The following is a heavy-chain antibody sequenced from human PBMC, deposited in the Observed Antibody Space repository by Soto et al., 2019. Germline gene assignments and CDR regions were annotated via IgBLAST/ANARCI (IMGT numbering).Heavy chain of an antibody. CDR1: GGTFSSYA. Sequence: SVKVSCKASGGTFSSYAISWVRQAPGQGLEWMGGIIPIFGTANYAQKFQGRVTITADESTSTAYMELSSLRSEDTAVYYCAGDVVVPAAMFHYYYGMDVWGQGTTVTVSS. J-gene: IGHJ6*02. V-gene: IGHV1-69*13. CDR3: AGDVVVPAAMFHYYYGMDV. CDR2: IIPIFGTA. D-gene: IGHD2-2*01.